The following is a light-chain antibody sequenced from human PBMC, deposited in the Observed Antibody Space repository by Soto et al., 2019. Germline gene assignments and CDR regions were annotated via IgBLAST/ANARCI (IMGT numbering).Light chain of an antibody. CDR1: SSNIGAGYD. CDR3: QSYDSRLSGFVV. V-gene: IGLV1-40*01. Sequence: QSVLTQPPSVSGAPGQRVTISCTGSSSNIGAGYDVHWYQQPPGKVPKLLIYGNSNRPSGVPDRFSGSKSGTSASLAITGLQAEDEAEYYCQSYDSRLSGFVVFGGGTQLTVL. J-gene: IGLJ2*01. CDR2: GNS.